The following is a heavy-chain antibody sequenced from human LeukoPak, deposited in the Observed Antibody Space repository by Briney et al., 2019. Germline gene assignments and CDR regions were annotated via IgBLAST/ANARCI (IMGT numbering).Heavy chain of an antibody. CDR1: GYTFTGYY. V-gene: IGHV1-2*02. D-gene: IGHD6-19*01. J-gene: IGHJ4*02. CDR2: INPNSGGT. Sequence: ASVKVSCKASGYTFTGYYMHWVRQAPGQGLEWMGWINPNSGGTNYAQKFKGRVTMTRDTSISTAYMELSRLRSDDTAVYYCARARRIAVAVYDYWGQGTLVTVSS. CDR3: ARARRIAVAVYDY.